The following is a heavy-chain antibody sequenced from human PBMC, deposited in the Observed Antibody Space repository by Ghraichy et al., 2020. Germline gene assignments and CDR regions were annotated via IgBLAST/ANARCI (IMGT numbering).Heavy chain of an antibody. CDR2: INHSGST. CDR3: ARVYPKYYYDSSGYYP. D-gene: IGHD3-22*01. CDR1: GGSFSGYY. V-gene: IGHV4-34*01. Sequence: SETLSLTCAVYGGSFSGYYWSWIRQPPGKGLEWIGEINHSGSTNYNPSLKSRVTISVDTSKNQFSLKLSSVTAADTAVYYCARVYPKYYYDSSGYYPWGQGTLVTVSS. J-gene: IGHJ5*02.